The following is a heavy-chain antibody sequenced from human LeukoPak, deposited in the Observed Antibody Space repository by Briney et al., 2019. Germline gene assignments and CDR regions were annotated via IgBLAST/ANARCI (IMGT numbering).Heavy chain of an antibody. D-gene: IGHD5-24*01. Sequence: PGGSLRLSCAASGFTFSSYSMNWVRQAPGKGLEWVSSISSSSSYIYYADSVKGRFTISRDNAKNSLYLQMNSLRAEDTAVYYCARDGGATGSIGEFDYWGQGTLVTVSS. J-gene: IGHJ4*02. CDR2: ISSSSSYI. CDR3: ARDGGATGSIGEFDY. V-gene: IGHV3-21*04. CDR1: GFTFSSYS.